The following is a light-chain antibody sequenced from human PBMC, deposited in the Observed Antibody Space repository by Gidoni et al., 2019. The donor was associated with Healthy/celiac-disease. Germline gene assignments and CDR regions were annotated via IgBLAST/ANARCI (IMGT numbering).Light chain of an antibody. CDR1: RSNIGNNY. Sequence: QSVLTPPPSVSAPPGQKVTISCSGSRSNIGNNYVSWYQQLPGTAPKLLIYDNNKRPSGIPDRFSGSKSGTSATLGITGLQTGDEADYYCGTWDSSLSAVVFGGGTKLTVL. CDR3: GTWDSSLSAVV. J-gene: IGLJ2*01. CDR2: DNN. V-gene: IGLV1-51*01.